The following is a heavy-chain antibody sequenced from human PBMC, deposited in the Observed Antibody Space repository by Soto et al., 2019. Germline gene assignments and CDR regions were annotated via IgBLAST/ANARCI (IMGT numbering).Heavy chain of an antibody. CDR2: IYSGGST. D-gene: IGHD3-16*01. J-gene: IGHJ4*02. CDR1: GFTVSTKY. V-gene: IGHV3-66*01. CDR3: ARDPWAADY. Sequence: EGQLVESGGGLVQPGGSLRLSGAASGFTVSTKYMSWFRQGPGKGREGVSVIYSGGSTFYADSVRGRFTISRDNSKNTVNLQMNSLRAEDTAVYYCARDPWAADYWGQGTLVTVSS.